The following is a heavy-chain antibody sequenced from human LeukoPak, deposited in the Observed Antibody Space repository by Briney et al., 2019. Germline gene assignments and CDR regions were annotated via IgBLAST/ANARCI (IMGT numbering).Heavy chain of an antibody. Sequence: PSETLSLTCTVSGGSISSYYWSWIRQPPGRGLEWIGYIYYSGSTKYKPSLKSRVTISVDTSKNQFSLKLSSVTAADTAVYYCARGRFLDAFDIWGQGTMVTVSS. V-gene: IGHV4-59*01. J-gene: IGHJ3*02. D-gene: IGHD3-3*01. CDR1: GGSISSYY. CDR2: IYYSGST. CDR3: ARGRFLDAFDI.